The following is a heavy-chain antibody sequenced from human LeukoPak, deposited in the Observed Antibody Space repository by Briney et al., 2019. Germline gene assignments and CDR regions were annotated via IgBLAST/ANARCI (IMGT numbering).Heavy chain of an antibody. D-gene: IGHD6-13*01. CDR3: ATENPSSCAGAEYFQH. CDR1: GYTLTELS. J-gene: IGHJ1*01. V-gene: IGHV1-24*01. Sequence: ASVKVSCKVSGYTLTELSMHWVRQAPGKGLEWMGGFDPEDGETIYAQKFQGRVTMTEDTSTDTAYMELSSLRSEDTAVYYCATENPSSCAGAEYFQHWGQGTLVTVSS. CDR2: FDPEDGET.